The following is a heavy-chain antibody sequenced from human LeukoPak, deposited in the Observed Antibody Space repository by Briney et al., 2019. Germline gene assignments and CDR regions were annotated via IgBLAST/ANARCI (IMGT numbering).Heavy chain of an antibody. CDR3: ARRTTYCSGGSCYYFDK. J-gene: IGHJ4*02. D-gene: IGHD2-15*01. V-gene: IGHV4-39*01. CDR1: GGSIRSGSYY. CDR2: IYYTGDT. Sequence: PSETLSLTCTVSGGSIRSGSYYWAWIRQPPGRGLEWIGSIYYTGDTYYSPSSRSRVIMSVDTSKNQFSLNLSSVTAADTAVYYCARRTTYCSGGSCYYFDKWGQGALVTVSS.